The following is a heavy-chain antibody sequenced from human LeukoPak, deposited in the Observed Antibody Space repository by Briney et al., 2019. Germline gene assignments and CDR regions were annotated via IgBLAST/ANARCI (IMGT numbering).Heavy chain of an antibody. D-gene: IGHD3-10*01. CDR3: ARGRGLPGPLDY. Sequence: GGSLRLSCAASGFTFSSYWMSWVRQAPGKGLEWVSSINWNGDGTGYAQSVKGRFTISRDNAKNSLYLQMNSLRAEDTAVYYCARGRGLPGPLDYWGQGTLVTVSS. V-gene: IGHV3-20*04. CDR1: GFTFSSYW. CDR2: INWNGDGT. J-gene: IGHJ4*02.